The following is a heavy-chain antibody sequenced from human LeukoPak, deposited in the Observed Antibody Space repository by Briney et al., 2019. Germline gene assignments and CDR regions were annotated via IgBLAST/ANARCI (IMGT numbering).Heavy chain of an antibody. V-gene: IGHV1-69*13. CDR1: GGTFSSYA. CDR2: IIPIFGTT. D-gene: IGHD3-10*01. Sequence: GASVKVSCKAYGGTFSSYAIGWVRQAPGQGLEWMGGIIPIFGTTNYAQKFQGRVSITADESTSTAYMELSSLRSEDAAVYYCARGVVRGVIITSEMYFDYWGQGTLVTVSS. CDR3: ARGVVRGVIITSEMYFDY. J-gene: IGHJ4*02.